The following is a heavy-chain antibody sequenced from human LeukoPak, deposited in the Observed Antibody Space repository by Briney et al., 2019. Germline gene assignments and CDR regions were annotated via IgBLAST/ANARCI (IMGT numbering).Heavy chain of an antibody. Sequence: SETLSLTCAVYGGSFSGYYWSWIRQPPVKELEWIGEINHSGSTNYNPSLKSRVTISVDTSKNQFSLKLSSVTAADTAVYYCARDRYDYVWASYRSFDYWGQGTLVTVSS. V-gene: IGHV4-34*01. D-gene: IGHD3-16*02. J-gene: IGHJ4*02. CDR2: INHSGST. CDR3: ARDRYDYVWASYRSFDY. CDR1: GGSFSGYY.